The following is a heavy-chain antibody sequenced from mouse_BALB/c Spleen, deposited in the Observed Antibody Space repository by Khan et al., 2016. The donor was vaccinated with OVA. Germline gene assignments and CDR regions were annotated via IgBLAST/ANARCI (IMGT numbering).Heavy chain of an antibody. CDR3: ARAYYMYDGYYAMDY. D-gene: IGHD2-14*01. J-gene: IGHJ4*01. CDR1: GFSLSRYN. Sequence: VQLQESGPGLMAPSQSLSITCTVSGFSLSRYNVHWIRQPPGKGLAWLGMIWGGGSTDYSSALKSRLSINKDNSKSQVFLKMNSLQTADPAMYYCARAYYMYDGYYAMDYWGLGTSGTVSS. CDR2: IWGGGST. V-gene: IGHV2-6-4*01.